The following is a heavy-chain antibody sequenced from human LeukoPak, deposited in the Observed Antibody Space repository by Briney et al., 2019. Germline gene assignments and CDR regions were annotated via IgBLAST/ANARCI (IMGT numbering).Heavy chain of an antibody. CDR3: ARGGEGSLLWFGELNFDY. V-gene: IGHV4-34*01. D-gene: IGHD3-10*01. Sequence: PSETLSLTCAVYGGSFSGYYWSWIRQPPGKGLEWIGEINHSGSTNYNPSLKSRVTISVDTSKNQVSLKLSSVTAADTAVYYCARGGEGSLLWFGELNFDYWGQGTLVTVSS. CDR1: GGSFSGYY. J-gene: IGHJ4*02. CDR2: INHSGST.